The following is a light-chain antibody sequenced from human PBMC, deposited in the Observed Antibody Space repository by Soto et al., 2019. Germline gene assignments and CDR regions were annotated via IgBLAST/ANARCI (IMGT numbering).Light chain of an antibody. CDR3: GSYTSSSTLYV. J-gene: IGLJ1*01. V-gene: IGLV2-14*01. CDR2: DVS. CDR1: SSDVGCSNY. Sequence: QSALTQPASVSGSPGQSITISCTGTSSDVGCSNYVSWYQQHPGKAPKLMIYDVSNRTSGVSNRFSGSKSGNTASLTISGLQAEDEADYYCGSYTSSSTLYVFGTGTKLTVL.